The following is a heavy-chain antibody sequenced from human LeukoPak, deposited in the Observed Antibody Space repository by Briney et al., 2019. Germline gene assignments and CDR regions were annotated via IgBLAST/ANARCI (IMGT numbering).Heavy chain of an antibody. J-gene: IGHJ4*02. CDR2: IIPIFGTA. D-gene: IGHD5-12*01. Sequence: SVKVSCKASGGTFSSYAISWVRQAPGQGLEWMVRIIPIFGTANYAQKFQGRVTITTDESTSTAYMELSSLRSEDTAVYYCATDSEDIVATIDRDYWGQGTLVTVSS. CDR1: GGTFSSYA. CDR3: ATDSEDIVATIDRDY. V-gene: IGHV1-69*05.